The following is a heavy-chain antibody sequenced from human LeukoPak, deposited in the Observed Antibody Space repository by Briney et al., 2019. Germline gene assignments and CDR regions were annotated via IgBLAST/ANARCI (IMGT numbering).Heavy chain of an antibody. J-gene: IGHJ6*03. CDR3: ARGLGSSTSSGYYYYYMDV. D-gene: IGHD2-2*01. CDR1: GGTFSSYN. V-gene: IGHV1-69*13. Sequence: SVKVSCKASGGTFSSYNFIWVRQAPGQGLEWMGGIIPIFGTANYAQKFQGRVTITADESTSTAYMELSSLRSEDTAVYYCARGLGSSTSSGYYYYYMDVWGKGTTVTISS. CDR2: IIPIFGTA.